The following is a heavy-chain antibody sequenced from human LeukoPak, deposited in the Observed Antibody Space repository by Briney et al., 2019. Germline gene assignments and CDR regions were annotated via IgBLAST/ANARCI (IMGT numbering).Heavy chain of an antibody. CDR2: FDPEDGET. V-gene: IGHV1-24*01. J-gene: IGHJ4*02. CDR1: GYTLTELS. CDR3: ARLYDSSGYPQALGY. Sequence: GASVKVSCKVSGYTLTELSMHWVRQAPGKGLEWMGGFDPEDGETIYAQKLQGRVTMTTDTSTSTAYMELRSLRSDDTAVYYCARLYDSSGYPQALGYWGQGTLVTVSS. D-gene: IGHD3-22*01.